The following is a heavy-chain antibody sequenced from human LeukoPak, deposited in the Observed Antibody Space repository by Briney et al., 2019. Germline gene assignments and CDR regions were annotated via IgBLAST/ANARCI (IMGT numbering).Heavy chain of an antibody. CDR3: ALTFGTVTSGMDV. V-gene: IGHV3-30*02. CDR2: IRYDGSNK. D-gene: IGHD4-17*01. J-gene: IGHJ6*02. Sequence: GGSLRLSCAASGFAFSSYGMHWVRQAPGKGLEWVAFIRYDGSNKYYADSVKGRFTISRDNSKNTLYLQMNSLRAEDTAVYYCALTFGTVTSGMDVWGQGTTVTVSS. CDR1: GFAFSSYG.